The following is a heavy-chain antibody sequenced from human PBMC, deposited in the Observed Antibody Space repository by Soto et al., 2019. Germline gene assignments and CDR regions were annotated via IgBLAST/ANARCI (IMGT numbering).Heavy chain of an antibody. V-gene: IGHV3-74*01. D-gene: IGHD5-18*01. Sequence: PGGSLRLSCAASGFTFSDYYMSWVRQAPGKGLVWVSRINPDGSATNYADSVKGRFTISRDNAKNTLYLQMNSLRAEDTAVFYCGRGGSDSPMAPGYWGQGALVTVSS. CDR3: GRGGSDSPMAPGY. CDR2: INPDGSAT. J-gene: IGHJ4*02. CDR1: GFTFSDYY.